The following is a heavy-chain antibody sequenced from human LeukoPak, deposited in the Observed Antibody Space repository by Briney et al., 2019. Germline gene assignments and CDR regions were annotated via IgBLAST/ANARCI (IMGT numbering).Heavy chain of an antibody. J-gene: IGHJ4*02. D-gene: IGHD2-15*01. CDR2: INHSGST. CDR1: GGSFSGYY. CDR3: AREDQDLPLDY. Sequence: PSETLSLTCAVYGGSFSGYYWSWIRQPPGKGLEWIGEINHSGSTNYNPSLKSRVTISVDTSKNQFSLKLSSVTAADTAVYYCAREDQDLPLDYWGQGTLVTVSS. V-gene: IGHV4-34*01.